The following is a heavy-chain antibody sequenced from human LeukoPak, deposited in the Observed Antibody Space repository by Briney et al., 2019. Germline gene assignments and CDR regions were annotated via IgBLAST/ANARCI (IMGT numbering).Heavy chain of an antibody. J-gene: IGHJ6*03. CDR1: GSSFLNYW. CDR2: IYPGDSIT. Sequence: GESLQISCQASGSSFLNYWIAWGRQLPGKGLEWMGIIYPGDSITIYSPTFQGQVTMSVDKSASTAYLQCSSLKASATAIYYCARHVDYFYYMDVWGKGSTVTISS. V-gene: IGHV5-51*01. CDR3: ARHVDYFYYMDV.